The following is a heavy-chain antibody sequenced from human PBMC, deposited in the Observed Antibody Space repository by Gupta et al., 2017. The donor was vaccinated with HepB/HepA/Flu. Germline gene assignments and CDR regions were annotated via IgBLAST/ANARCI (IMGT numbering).Heavy chain of an antibody. D-gene: IGHD3-10*01. J-gene: IGHJ4*02. CDR2: IKQDGSEK. Sequence: EVQLVESGGGLVQPGGSLRLSCAASGFTFSSYWMSWVRQAPGKGLEWVANIKQDGSEKYYVDSVKGRFTISRDNAKNSLYLQMNSLRAEDTAVYYCARDWFGDPPHPNYFDYWGQGTLVTVSS. CDR3: ARDWFGDPPHPNYFDY. CDR1: GFTFSSYW. V-gene: IGHV3-7*01.